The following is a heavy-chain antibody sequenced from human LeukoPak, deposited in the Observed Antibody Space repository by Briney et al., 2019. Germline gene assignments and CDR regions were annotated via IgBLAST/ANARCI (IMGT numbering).Heavy chain of an antibody. J-gene: IGHJ5*02. V-gene: IGHV4-34*01. CDR3: ARHNRENWFDP. CDR1: GGSFSGYY. D-gene: IGHD3-10*01. Sequence: PSETLSLTCAVYGGSFSGYYWSWIRQPPGKGLEWIGEINHSGSANYNPSLKSRVTISVDTSKNQFSLKLSSVTAADTAVYYCARHNRENWFDPWGQGTLVTVSS. CDR2: INHSGSA.